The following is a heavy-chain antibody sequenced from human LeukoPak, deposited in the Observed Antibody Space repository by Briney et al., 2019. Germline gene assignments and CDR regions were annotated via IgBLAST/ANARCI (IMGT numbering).Heavy chain of an antibody. D-gene: IGHD4-17*01. Sequence: GESLKISCKGSGYSFTSYWIGWVRQMPGKGLEWMGIIYPGDSDTRYSPSFQGQVTISADKSISTAYLQWSSLKASDTAMYYCARQYDYGDHGTYYYYMDVWGKGITVTVSS. CDR3: ARQYDYGDHGTYYYYMDV. CDR2: IYPGDSDT. J-gene: IGHJ6*03. V-gene: IGHV5-51*01. CDR1: GYSFTSYW.